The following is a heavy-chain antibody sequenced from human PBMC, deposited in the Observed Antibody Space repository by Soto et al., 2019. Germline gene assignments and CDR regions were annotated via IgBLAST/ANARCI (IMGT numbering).Heavy chain of an antibody. J-gene: IGHJ6*02. V-gene: IGHV3-72*01. CDR2: TKNKPNNYTT. Sequence: GGSLRLSCLASGFTFTDHYMDWVRQAPGTGLEWIARTKNKPNNYTTTYAASVKGRFTISRDDSESSLYLQLNNLKTEDTAVYYCAREIRRDYYYYYPLDVWGQGTTVNVSS. CDR1: GFTFTDHY. CDR3: AREIRRDYYYYYPLDV.